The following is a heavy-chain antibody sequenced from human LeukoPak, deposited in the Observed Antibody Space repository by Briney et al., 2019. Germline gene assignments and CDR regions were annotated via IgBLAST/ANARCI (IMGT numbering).Heavy chain of an antibody. CDR2: IYTSGST. CDR3: AREFGAGGSGTYYYYYMDV. V-gene: IGHV4-61*02. D-gene: IGHD3-10*01. Sequence: SETLSLTCTVSGGSISNNSYYWSWIRQPAGKGLEWIGRIYTSGSTNYNPSLKSRVTISVDTSNNQFSLRLSSVTAADTAVYYCAREFGAGGSGTYYYYYMDVWGKGTTVTISS. J-gene: IGHJ6*03. CDR1: GGSISNNSYY.